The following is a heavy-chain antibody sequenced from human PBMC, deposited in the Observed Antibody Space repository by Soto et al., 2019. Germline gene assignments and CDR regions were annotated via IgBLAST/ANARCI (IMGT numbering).Heavy chain of an antibody. V-gene: IGHV1-18*01. J-gene: IGHJ4*02. CDR2: ISAHNGNT. D-gene: IGHD3-16*01. CDR1: GYAFTTYG. Sequence: QVHLVQSGAEVKKPGASVKVSCKGSGYAFTTYGSTWVRQAPGQGLEWMGWISAHNGNTNYAQKLPGRVTVTRDISTSTAYMELRSLRTDDTAVYYCGRGGDGDYWGQGAVVTVSS. CDR3: GRGGDGDY.